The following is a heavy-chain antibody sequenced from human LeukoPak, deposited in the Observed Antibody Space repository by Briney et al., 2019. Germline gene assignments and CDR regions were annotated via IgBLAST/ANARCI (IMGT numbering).Heavy chain of an antibody. CDR2: ISHSGST. J-gene: IGHJ4*02. V-gene: IGHV4-34*01. D-gene: IGHD5-18*01. CDR1: GGSFSGYY. Sequence: PSETLSLTCAVYGGSFSGYYWSWIRQPPGKGLEWIGEISHSGSTNYNPSLKSRVTISVDTSKNQFSLKLSSVAAADTAVYYCARGRQLWLRRYFDYWGQGTLVTVSS. CDR3: ARGRQLWLRRYFDY.